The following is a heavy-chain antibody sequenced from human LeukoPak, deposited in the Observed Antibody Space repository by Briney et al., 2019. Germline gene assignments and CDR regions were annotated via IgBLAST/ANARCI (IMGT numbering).Heavy chain of an antibody. CDR1: GYTFTDYY. J-gene: IGHJ5*02. D-gene: IGHD3-10*01. CDR2: INPNSGGT. Sequence: ASVKVSCKASGYTFTDYYMNWVRQAPGQGREWMGWINPNSGGTNYAQKFQGRVTMTRDTSISTAYMELSRLRSDDTAVYYCARGNTGYYYGSGIQYNWFDPWGQGTLVTVSS. V-gene: IGHV1-2*02. CDR3: ARGNTGYYYGSGIQYNWFDP.